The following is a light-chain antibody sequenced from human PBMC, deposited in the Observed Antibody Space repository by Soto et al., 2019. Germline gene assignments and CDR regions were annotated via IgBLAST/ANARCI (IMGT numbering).Light chain of an antibody. V-gene: IGKV1-39*01. CDR2: AAS. CDR1: ETIASY. CDR3: QQTYNPPRT. J-gene: IGKJ1*01. Sequence: DIQMTQSPSSLSASVGDRVTITCRASETIASYVNWYQQRPGKAPKLLTYAASSLQSGVPSRFGGSGSGTDFTLTITSLQPEDFATYYCQQTYNPPRTFGQGTRL.